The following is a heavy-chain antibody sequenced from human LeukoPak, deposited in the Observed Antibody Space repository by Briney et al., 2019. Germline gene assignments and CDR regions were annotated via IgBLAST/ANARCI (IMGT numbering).Heavy chain of an antibody. Sequence: GASVKVSCKASGYTFTSYGISWVRQAPGQGLEWMGWISAYNGNTNYAQKLQGRVTMTTDTSTSTAYMELRSLRSDDTAVYYCASTLGEWDHKSQLDAFDIWGQGTMVTVSS. CDR1: GYTFTSYG. CDR3: ASTLGEWDHKSQLDAFDI. D-gene: IGHD3-16*01. V-gene: IGHV1-18*01. J-gene: IGHJ3*02. CDR2: ISAYNGNT.